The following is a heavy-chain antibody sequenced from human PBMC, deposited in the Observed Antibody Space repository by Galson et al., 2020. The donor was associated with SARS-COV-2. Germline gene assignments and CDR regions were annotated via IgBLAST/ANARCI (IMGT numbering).Heavy chain of an antibody. J-gene: IGHJ3*02. CDR1: GFTFNTYS. Sequence: GGSLRLSCAASGFTFNTYSMTWVRQAPGKGLEWVSYISSRSTTIYSADSVKGRFTISRDNAKNSLYLQMNSLRDEDTAVYYCARRAGVHYGYAFDIWGQGTMVTVSS. D-gene: IGHD4-17*01. CDR2: ISSRSTTI. CDR3: ARRAGVHYGYAFDI. V-gene: IGHV3-48*02.